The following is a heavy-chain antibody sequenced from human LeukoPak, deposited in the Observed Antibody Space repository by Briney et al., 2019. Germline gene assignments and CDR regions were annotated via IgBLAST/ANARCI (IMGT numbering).Heavy chain of an antibody. D-gene: IGHD6-25*01. Sequence: GGSLRLSCVGSGFTFSDAWISWVRQAPGKGLEWVGRIESKIDGGTIDYAAPVKGRFTISRDNSRNTLYLQMNSLKTEDTAVYYCTTRRQDGCWGQGTLVTVSS. J-gene: IGHJ4*02. CDR1: GFTFSDAW. CDR3: TTRRQDGC. CDR2: IESKIDGGTI. V-gene: IGHV3-15*04.